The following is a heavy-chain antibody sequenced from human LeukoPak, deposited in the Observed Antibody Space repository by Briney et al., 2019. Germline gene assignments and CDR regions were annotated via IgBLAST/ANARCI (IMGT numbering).Heavy chain of an antibody. Sequence: PSETLSLTCTVSGGSISSGSYYWSWIRQPAGKGLEWIGRIYTSGSTNYNPSLKSRVTISVDTSKNQFSLKLSSVTAADTAVYYCARDRIAAAGTFIGNMDVWGKGTTVTVSS. V-gene: IGHV4-61*02. CDR1: GGSISSGSYY. CDR3: ARDRIAAAGTFIGNMDV. CDR2: IYTSGST. D-gene: IGHD6-13*01. J-gene: IGHJ6*03.